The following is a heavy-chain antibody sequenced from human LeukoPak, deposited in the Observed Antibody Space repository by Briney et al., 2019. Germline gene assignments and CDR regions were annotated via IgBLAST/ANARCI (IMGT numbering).Heavy chain of an antibody. J-gene: IGHJ4*02. D-gene: IGHD1-14*01. V-gene: IGHV4-4*07. CDR2: FFTSGST. Sequence: SETLSLTCTVSGASITKYHWSWIRQPAGKGLEWIGRFFTSGSTTYNPSLKSRVTMSIDTSNNQFSLNLTSVTAADTAMYYCARDGVPGTRGFDFWGPGTRVAVSS. CDR1: GASITKYH. CDR3: ARDGVPGTRGFDF.